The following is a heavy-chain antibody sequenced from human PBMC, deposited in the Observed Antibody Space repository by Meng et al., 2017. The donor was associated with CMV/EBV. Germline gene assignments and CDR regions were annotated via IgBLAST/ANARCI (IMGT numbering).Heavy chain of an antibody. CDR2: IRYDGSNK. CDR3: ARVLVGATIAGAFDI. J-gene: IGHJ3*02. V-gene: IGHV3-30*02. CDR1: GFTFSSYG. D-gene: IGHD1-26*01. Sequence: GESLKISCAASGFTFSSYGMHWVRQAPGKGLEWVAFIRYDGSNKYYADSVKGRFTISRDNAKNSLYLQMNSLRAEDTAVYYCARVLVGATIAGAFDIWGQGTMVTVSS.